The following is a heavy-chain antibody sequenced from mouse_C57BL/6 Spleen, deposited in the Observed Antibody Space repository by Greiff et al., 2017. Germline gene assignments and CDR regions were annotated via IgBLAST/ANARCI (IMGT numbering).Heavy chain of an antibody. Sequence: EVQLQESGGGLVKPGGSLKLSCAASGFTFSSYAMSWVRQTPEKRLEWVATISDGGSYTYYPDNVKGRFTISRDNAKNNLYLQMSHLKSEDTAMYYCARGSSGHVWFAYWGQGTLVTVSA. CDR3: ARGSSGHVWFAY. J-gene: IGHJ3*01. CDR1: GFTFSSYA. D-gene: IGHD3-2*02. V-gene: IGHV5-4*01. CDR2: ISDGGSYT.